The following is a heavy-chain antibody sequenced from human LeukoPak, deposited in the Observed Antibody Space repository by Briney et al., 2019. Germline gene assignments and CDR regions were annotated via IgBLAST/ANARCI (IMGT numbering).Heavy chain of an antibody. V-gene: IGHV3-11*01. Sequence: GGSLRLSCAASGFTFSDYNMRWIRQAPGKGLEWVSSISRSGSTKYYADSVKGRFTISRDNSKNTLYLQMNSLRAEDTAVYYCARDRHQGAFDMWGQGTMVIVSS. J-gene: IGHJ3*02. CDR1: GFTFSDYN. CDR2: ISRSGSTK. CDR3: ARDRHQGAFDM. D-gene: IGHD2-2*01.